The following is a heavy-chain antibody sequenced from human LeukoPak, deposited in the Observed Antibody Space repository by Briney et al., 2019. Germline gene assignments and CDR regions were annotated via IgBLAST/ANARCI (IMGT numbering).Heavy chain of an antibody. V-gene: IGHV3-23*05. Sequence: PGGSLRLSCAASGFTFSNAWMSWVRQAPGKGLEWVSGISSSGGGTFFADSVKGRFTISRDNSKSTMYLQMNSLRAEDTGVYYCAKGGQWLVLGYFDLWGRGTLVTVSS. J-gene: IGHJ2*01. CDR2: ISSSGGGT. D-gene: IGHD6-19*01. CDR3: AKGGQWLVLGYFDL. CDR1: GFTFSNAW.